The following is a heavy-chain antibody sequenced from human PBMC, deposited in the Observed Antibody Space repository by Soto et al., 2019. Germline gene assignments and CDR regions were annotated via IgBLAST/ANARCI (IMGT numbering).Heavy chain of an antibody. CDR2: IYYSGST. J-gene: IGHJ4*02. Sequence: SEILSLTCTVSGGSIIGYYWSWIRQPPGKGLEWIGYIYYSGSTNYNPSLKSRVTISVDTSKNQFSLKLSSVTAADTAVYYCARAGCSGGSCPFDYWGQGTLVTVSS. CDR3: ARAGCSGGSCPFDY. D-gene: IGHD2-15*01. V-gene: IGHV4-59*01. CDR1: GGSIIGYY.